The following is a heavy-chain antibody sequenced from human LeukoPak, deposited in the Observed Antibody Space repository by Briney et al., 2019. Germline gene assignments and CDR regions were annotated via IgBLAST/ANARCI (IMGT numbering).Heavy chain of an antibody. V-gene: IGHV3-7*01. CDR1: GFSFSSYS. Sequence: PGGSLRLSCAASGFSFSSYSMNWVRQAPGKGLEWVANIDPHGSETQYVGSVKGRFTTSRDNAKNSLYVQMNSLRAEDTAIYYCARIWYFGDNNWRYFDYWGQGTLVTVAS. J-gene: IGHJ4*03. D-gene: IGHD1-1*01. CDR2: IDPHGSET. CDR3: ARIWYFGDNNWRYFDY.